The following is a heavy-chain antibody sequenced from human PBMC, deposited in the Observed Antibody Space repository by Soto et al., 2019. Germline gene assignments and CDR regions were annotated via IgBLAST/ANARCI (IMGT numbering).Heavy chain of an antibody. CDR3: VVRGSAFDI. D-gene: IGHD3-10*01. Sequence: GSLRLSCSASGFTFRGAGIYWVRQAPGKGLEHVSGISNDGVRTDYADSVKGRFTISGDKSKNTLSLQMSSLRTEDTAVYYCVVRGSAFDIWGQGTVVTVSS. CDR2: ISNDGVRT. CDR1: GFTFRGAG. J-gene: IGHJ3*02. V-gene: IGHV3-64D*08.